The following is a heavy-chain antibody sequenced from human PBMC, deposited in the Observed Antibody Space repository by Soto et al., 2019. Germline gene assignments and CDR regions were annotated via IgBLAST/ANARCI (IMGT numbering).Heavy chain of an antibody. Sequence: QVQLVQSGAEVKKPGSSVKVSCKASGGTFSSYAISWVRQAPGQGLEWMGGIIPIFGTANYAQKFQGRVTITXXEXTXXAYMELSSLRSEDTAVYYCARVEWALTGTTSYFDYWGQGTLVTVSS. V-gene: IGHV1-69*05. J-gene: IGHJ4*02. D-gene: IGHD1-7*01. CDR1: GGTFSSYA. CDR2: IIPIFGTA. CDR3: ARVEWALTGTTSYFDY.